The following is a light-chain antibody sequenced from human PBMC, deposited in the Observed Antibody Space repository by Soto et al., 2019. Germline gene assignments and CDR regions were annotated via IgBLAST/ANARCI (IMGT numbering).Light chain of an antibody. CDR2: GAS. CDR3: QQYGSSTGIT. CDR1: RSVSSSY. V-gene: IGKV3-20*01. J-gene: IGKJ5*01. Sequence: SVTTHSQATLSFSPWLRCIHYFSSSRSVSSSYLAWYQQKPGQAPRLLIYGASSRATGIPDRFSGSGSGTDFTLTISRLEPEDFAVYYCQQYGSSTGITFGQGTHWRI.